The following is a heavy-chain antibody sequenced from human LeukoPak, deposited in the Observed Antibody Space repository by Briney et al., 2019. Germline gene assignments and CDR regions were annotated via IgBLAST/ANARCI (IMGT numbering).Heavy chain of an antibody. J-gene: IGHJ5*02. V-gene: IGHV4-39*07. CDR1: GGSISSSSYY. CDR3: ARALSPIIAAAGLDNWFDP. Sequence: SETLSLTCTVSGGSISSSSYYWGWIRQPPGKGLEWIGSIYYSGSTYYNPSLKSRVTISVDTSKNQFSLKLGSVTAADTAVYYCARALSPIIAAAGLDNWFDPWGQGTLVTVSS. CDR2: IYYSGST. D-gene: IGHD6-13*01.